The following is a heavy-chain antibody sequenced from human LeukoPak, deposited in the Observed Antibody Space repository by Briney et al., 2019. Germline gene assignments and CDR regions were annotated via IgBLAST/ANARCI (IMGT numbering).Heavy chain of an antibody. D-gene: IGHD3-22*01. CDR3: ASNPYYYDSSGYPGVWYFDL. V-gene: IGHV1-2*06. CDR2: INPNSGGT. CDR1: GYTFTGYY. J-gene: IGHJ2*01. Sequence: ASVKVSCKASGYTFTGYYMHWVRQAPGQGLEWMGRINPNSGGTNYEQKFQGRVTMTRDTSISTAYMELSRLRSDDTAVYYCASNPYYYDSSGYPGVWYFDLWGRGTLVTVSS.